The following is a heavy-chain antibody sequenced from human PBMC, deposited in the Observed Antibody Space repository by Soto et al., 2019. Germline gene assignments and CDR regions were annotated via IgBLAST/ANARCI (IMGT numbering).Heavy chain of an antibody. J-gene: IGHJ4*02. V-gene: IGHV3-23*01. Sequence: GGSLRLSCAASGFTFSSYAMSWVRQAPGKGLEWVSAISGSGGSTYYADSVKGRFTISRDNSKNTLYLQMNSLRSEDTAVYYCARDSNPHDYGDYVPTQSGDYWGQGTLVTVSS. D-gene: IGHD4-17*01. CDR2: ISGSGGST. CDR3: ARDSNPHDYGDYVPTQSGDY. CDR1: GFTFSSYA.